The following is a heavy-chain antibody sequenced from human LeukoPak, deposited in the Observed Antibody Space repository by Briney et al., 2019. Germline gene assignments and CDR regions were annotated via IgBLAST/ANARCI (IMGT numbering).Heavy chain of an antibody. CDR1: GYTFTGYY. Sequence: GASVKVSCKASGYTFTGYYVHWVRQAPGQGLEWMGRINPNSGGTNYAQKFQGRVTMTRDTSISTAYMQLSRLTSDDTAGYYCAREPMVRDFNWFDPWGQGTLVTVSS. CDR3: AREPMVRDFNWFDP. J-gene: IGHJ5*02. V-gene: IGHV1-2*06. D-gene: IGHD3-10*01. CDR2: INPNSGGT.